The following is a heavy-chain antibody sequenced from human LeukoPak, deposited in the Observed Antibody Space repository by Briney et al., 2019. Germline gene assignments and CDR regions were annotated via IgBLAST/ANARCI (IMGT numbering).Heavy chain of an antibody. CDR2: IYYSGST. V-gene: IGHV4-59*01. CDR3: ARAYSYGRPLDY. Sequence: SETLSLTCTVSGGSISSYYWSWIRQPPGKGLEWIGYIYYSGSTNYNPSLKSRVTISVDTSKNQFSLKLSSVTAADTAMYYCARAYSYGRPLDYCGQGNLTTVTS. D-gene: IGHD5-18*01. CDR1: GGSISSYY. J-gene: IGHJ4*02.